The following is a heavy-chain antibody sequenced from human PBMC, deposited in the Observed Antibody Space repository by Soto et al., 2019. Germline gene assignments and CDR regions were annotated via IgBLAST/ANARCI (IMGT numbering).Heavy chain of an antibody. J-gene: IGHJ4*02. D-gene: IGHD2-2*01. V-gene: IGHV1-3*01. CDR2: INAGNGNT. Sequence: ASVKVSCKASGYTFTNYAMHWVHQAPGQRLEWMGWINAGNGNTKYSQKFQGRVTITRDTSASTAYMELSSLRSGDTAVYYCARSAVVAPAAIAIYFDYWGQGPLVT. CDR1: GYTFTNYA. CDR3: ARSAVVAPAAIAIYFDY.